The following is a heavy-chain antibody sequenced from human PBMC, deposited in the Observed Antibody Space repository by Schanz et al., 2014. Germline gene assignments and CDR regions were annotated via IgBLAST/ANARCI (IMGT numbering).Heavy chain of an antibody. CDR3: ARGEWSTSQFDY. J-gene: IGHJ4*01. CDR2: IHHSGST. V-gene: IGHV4-4*02. Sequence: QVQLQESGPGLVKPSGTLSLTCAVSGGSISSTYWWTWVRQTPGKGLEWIGEIHHSGSTNYNPSLKSRVTISMDTSKNQFSLKLTSFTAADTAVYYCARGEWSTSQFDYWGHGTLVTVSS. CDR1: GGSISSTYW. D-gene: IGHD2-2*01.